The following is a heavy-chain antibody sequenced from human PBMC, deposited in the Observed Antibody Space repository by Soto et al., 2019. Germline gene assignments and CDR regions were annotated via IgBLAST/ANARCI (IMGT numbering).Heavy chain of an antibody. Sequence: QVQLQQWGAGLLKPSETLSLTCAVYGGSFSGYYWSWISQPPGKGLEWIGEINHSGSTNYNPSLKSRVTISVDTSKNQFSLKLSSVTAADTAVYYCAREYGGNSGTFDYWGQGTLVTVSS. D-gene: IGHD2-21*02. J-gene: IGHJ4*02. CDR2: INHSGST. V-gene: IGHV4-34*01. CDR3: AREYGGNSGTFDY. CDR1: GGSFSGYY.